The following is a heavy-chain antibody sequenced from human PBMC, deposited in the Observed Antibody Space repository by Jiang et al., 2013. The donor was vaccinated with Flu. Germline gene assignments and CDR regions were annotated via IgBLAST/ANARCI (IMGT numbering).Heavy chain of an antibody. CDR2: VYFNGRT. J-gene: IGHJ4*02. CDR3: ARLIYGDYVIDT. Sequence: VLLKPSETLSLTCTVSGDFTGRTSYTWGWIRQPPGKGLEWIATVYFNGRTYYNPSLKSRVTISGDTSRNVYSLTLALVTAADTAVYYCARLIYGDYVIDTWGQGFLVTVSP. CDR1: GDFTGRTSYT. D-gene: IGHD4-17*01. V-gene: IGHV4-39*07.